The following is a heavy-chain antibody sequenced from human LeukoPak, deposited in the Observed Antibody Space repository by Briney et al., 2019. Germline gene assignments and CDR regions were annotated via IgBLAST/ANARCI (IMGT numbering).Heavy chain of an antibody. V-gene: IGHV3-7*03. J-gene: IGHJ6*02. CDR1: GFTFSSYW. CDR2: INHNGNVN. CDR3: VRGGGLDV. D-gene: IGHD3-16*01. Sequence: GGSLRLSCAASGFTFSSYWTNWARQAPGKGLEWVASINHNGNVNYYVDSVKGRFTISRDNAKNSLYLQMSNLRAEDTAVYFCVRGGGLDVWGQGATVTVCS.